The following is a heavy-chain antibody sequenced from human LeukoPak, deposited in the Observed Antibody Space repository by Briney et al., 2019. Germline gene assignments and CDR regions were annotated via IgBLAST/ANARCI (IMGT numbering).Heavy chain of an antibody. CDR1: GYSISSGYY. CDR2: IYHSGST. J-gene: IGHJ4*02. CDR3: ARQKRWLQYFDY. D-gene: IGHD5-24*01. V-gene: IGHV4-38-2*02. Sequence: SETLSLTCTVSGYSISSGYYWGWIRQPPGKGLEWIGSIYHSGSTYYNPSLKSRVTISVDTSKNQFSLKLSSVTAADTAVYYCARQKRWLQYFDYWGQGTLVTVSS.